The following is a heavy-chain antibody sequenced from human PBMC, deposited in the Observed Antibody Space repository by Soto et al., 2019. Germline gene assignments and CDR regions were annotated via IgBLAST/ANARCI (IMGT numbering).Heavy chain of an antibody. V-gene: IGHV4-31*03. J-gene: IGHJ4*02. CDR3: ARAVAGNNGFDY. D-gene: IGHD6-19*01. CDR1: GGSISSGGYY. Sequence: SETLSLTCTVSGGSISSGGYYWSWIRQHPGKGLEWIGYIYYSGSTYYNPSLKSRVTISVDTSKNQFSLKLSSVTAADTAVYYCARAVAGNNGFDYWGQGTLGTVSS. CDR2: IYYSGST.